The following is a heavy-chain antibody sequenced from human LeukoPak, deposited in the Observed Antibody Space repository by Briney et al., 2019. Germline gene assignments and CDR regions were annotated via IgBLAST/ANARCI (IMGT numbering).Heavy chain of an antibody. J-gene: IGHJ4*02. CDR1: GFTFSSYG. CDR2: IWYDGSNK. CDR3: ARVQESELLWFGELFIDY. V-gene: IGHV3-33*01. D-gene: IGHD3-10*01. Sequence: PGGSLRLSCAASGFTFSSYGMHWVRQAPGKGLEWVAVIWYDGSNKYYADSVKGRFTISRDNSKNTLYLQMNSLRAEDTAVYYCARVQESELLWFGELFIDYWGQGTLVTVSS.